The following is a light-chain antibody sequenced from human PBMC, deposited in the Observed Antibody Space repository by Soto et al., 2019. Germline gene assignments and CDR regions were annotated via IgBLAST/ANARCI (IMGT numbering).Light chain of an antibody. CDR1: QSVRTF. CDR3: QQYGGSPRT. Sequence: EIVLTQSPAPLSLSPGERATLSCRASQSVRTFLAWYQLKPGQPPRLLIYDASNRATGIPARFSGSGSGTDFTLTISRLEPEDFAVYYCQQYGGSPRTLGQGTKVDIK. J-gene: IGKJ1*01. V-gene: IGKV3-11*01. CDR2: DAS.